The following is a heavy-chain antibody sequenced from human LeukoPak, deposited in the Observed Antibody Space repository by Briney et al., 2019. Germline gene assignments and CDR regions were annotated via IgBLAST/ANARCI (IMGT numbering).Heavy chain of an antibody. CDR2: INPKSGGT. J-gene: IGHJ3*02. D-gene: IGHD6-13*01. CDR3: ARPRSSWYSDAFDI. V-gene: IGHV1-2*02. CDR1: GYTFTGYY. Sequence: ASVKVSCKASGYTFTGYYIHWVRQAPGQGREWMGGINPKSGGTNYAQKFQGSVTMSRDTSISTAYMELRRLRSDDTAVYYCARPRSSWYSDAFDIWGQGTMVTVSS.